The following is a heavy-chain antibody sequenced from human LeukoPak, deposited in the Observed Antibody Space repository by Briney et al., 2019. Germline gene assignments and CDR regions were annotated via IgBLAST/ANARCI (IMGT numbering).Heavy chain of an antibody. CDR1: GGTFSSYA. J-gene: IGHJ6*04. V-gene: IGHV1-69*06. CDR2: IIPIFGTA. CDR3: ARDRTDYDFWSGSTGFSLGRMDV. Sequence: ASVKVSCKASGGTFSSYAISWVRQAPGQGLEWMGGIIPIFGTANYAQKFQGRVTITADKSTSTAYMELSSLRSEDTAVYYCARDRTDYDFWSGSTGFSLGRMDVWGKGTTVTVSS. D-gene: IGHD3-3*01.